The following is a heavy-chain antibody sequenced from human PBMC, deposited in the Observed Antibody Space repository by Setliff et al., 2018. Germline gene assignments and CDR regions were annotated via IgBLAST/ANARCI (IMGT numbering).Heavy chain of an antibody. V-gene: IGHV4-4*02. D-gene: IGHD3-3*01. J-gene: IGHJ6*03. CDR2: IYTSGST. Sequence: SETLSLTCAVSGDSISSGNWWSWVRQPPEKGLEWIGHIYTSGSTNYNPSLKSRVTISVDASKNQLSLNLRSVTAADTAVYYCARMSGFQYMDVWGKGTTVT. CDR3: ARMSGFQYMDV. CDR1: GDSISSGNW.